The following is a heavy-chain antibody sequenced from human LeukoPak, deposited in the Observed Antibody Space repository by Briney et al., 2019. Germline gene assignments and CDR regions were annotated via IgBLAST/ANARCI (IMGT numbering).Heavy chain of an antibody. CDR2: INAVDADT. CDR3: AKQFLGAN. Sequence: GGSLRLSCAASGLMFSSFAMTWVRQAPGKGLEWVSTINAVDADTYYADSVKGRFTVSRDNSKNTLYLQMNSLRAEDTAVYYCAKQFLGANWGQGTLVIVSS. V-gene: IGHV3-23*01. J-gene: IGHJ4*02. D-gene: IGHD4/OR15-4a*01. CDR1: GLMFSSFA.